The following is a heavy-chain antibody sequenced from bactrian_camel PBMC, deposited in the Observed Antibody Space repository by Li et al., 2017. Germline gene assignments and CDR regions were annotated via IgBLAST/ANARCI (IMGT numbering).Heavy chain of an antibody. V-gene: IGHV3-3*01. Sequence: HVQLVESGGGSVAAGGSLRLSCVVTGDVLRPACMAWFRQIPGNEREAVAMLYSGGETTYYDDSVKERFIISRANDTNTLYLQINSLKPEDTNMYYCAAETLDRGRCYRSRLLYSYWGQGTQVTVS. J-gene: IGHJ4*01. D-gene: IGHD2*01. CDR3: AAETLDRGRCYRSRLLYSY. CDR1: GDVLRPAC. CDR2: LYSGGETT.